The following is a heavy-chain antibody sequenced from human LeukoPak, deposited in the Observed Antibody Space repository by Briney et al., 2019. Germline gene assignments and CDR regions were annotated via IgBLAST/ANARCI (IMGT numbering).Heavy chain of an antibody. J-gene: IGHJ4*02. CDR2: ISGSGGST. Sequence: GGSLRLSCAASGFTFSSYAMSWVRQAPGQGLERVSAISGSGGSTYYADSVKGRFTISRDNSKNTLYLQMNSLRAEDTAVYYCALHRATYYYGSGSYFEPYYFDYWGQGTLVTVSS. D-gene: IGHD3-10*01. CDR1: GFTFSSYA. CDR3: ALHRATYYYGSGSYFEPYYFDY. V-gene: IGHV3-23*01.